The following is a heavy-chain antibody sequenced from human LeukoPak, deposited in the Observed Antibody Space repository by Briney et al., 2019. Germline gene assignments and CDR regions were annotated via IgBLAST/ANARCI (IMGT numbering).Heavy chain of an antibody. CDR2: INHSGST. D-gene: IGHD3-16*01. Sequence: SETLSLTCAVYGGSFSGYYWSWIRQPPGRGLEWIGEINHSGSTNYNPSLKSRVTISVDTSKNQFSLKLGSVTAADTAVYYCARHSLGDPRVRPYYYYYYMDVWGKGTTVTISS. V-gene: IGHV4-34*01. J-gene: IGHJ6*03. CDR1: GGSFSGYY. CDR3: ARHSLGDPRVRPYYYYYYMDV.